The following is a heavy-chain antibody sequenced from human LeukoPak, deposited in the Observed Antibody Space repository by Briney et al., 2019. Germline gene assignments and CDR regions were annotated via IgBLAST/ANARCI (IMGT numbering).Heavy chain of an antibody. CDR2: ISTSSIYK. J-gene: IGHJ4*02. D-gene: IGHD5-18*01. V-gene: IGHV3-21*04. CDR3: AKEGYSYGYLGY. CDR1: GFTFSSYT. Sequence: GGSLRLSCAASGFTFSSYTMNWVRQAPGKGLEWVSSISTSSIYKYYADSVKGRFTISRDNARNSLYLQMNSLRAEDMALYYCAKEGYSYGYLGYWGQGTLVTVSS.